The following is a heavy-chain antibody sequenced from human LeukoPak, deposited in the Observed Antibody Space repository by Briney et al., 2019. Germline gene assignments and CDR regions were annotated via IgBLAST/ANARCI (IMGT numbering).Heavy chain of an antibody. V-gene: IGHV4-38-2*02. CDR2: LFHSGTI. CDR1: NYSISSDYY. CDR3: ARATRPRGDFDY. Sequence: NTSETLSLTCTVSNYSISSDYYWGWIRQPPGKGLEWIGILFHSGTIYYTPSLKSRVTTSVDTSNNRFSLKLMSVTAADTAVYYCARATRPRGDFDYWGQGTLVTVSS. J-gene: IGHJ4*02. D-gene: IGHD6-6*01.